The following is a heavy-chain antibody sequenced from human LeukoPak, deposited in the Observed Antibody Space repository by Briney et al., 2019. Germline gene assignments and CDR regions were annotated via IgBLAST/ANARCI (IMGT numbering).Heavy chain of an antibody. CDR3: AKDMFQDSSGRIDY. CDR1: GFTFDDYA. J-gene: IGHJ4*02. CDR2: ISWNSGSI. V-gene: IGHV3-9*03. D-gene: IGHD6-19*01. Sequence: RPGRSLRLSCAASGFTFDDYAMHWVRQAPGKGLEWVSGISWNSGSIGYADSVKGRFTISRDNAKNSLYLQMNSLRAEDMALYYCAKDMFQDSSGRIDYWGQGTLVTVSS.